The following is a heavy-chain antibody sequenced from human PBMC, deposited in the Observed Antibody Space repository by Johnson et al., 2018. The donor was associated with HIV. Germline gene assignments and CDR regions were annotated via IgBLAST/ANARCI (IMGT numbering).Heavy chain of an antibody. CDR2: IWYDGSNK. J-gene: IGHJ3*02. V-gene: IGHV3-33*06. CDR3: AKDHGKVVNDAFDI. CDR1: QFTFSSYG. D-gene: IGHD4-17*01. Sequence: QVQLVESGGGLAKPAWSPRLSCAASQFTFSSYGMHWVRQAPGKGLEWVAVIWYDGSNKYYADSVKGRFTISRDNSKNTLYLQMNSLRAEDTAVYYCAKDHGKVVNDAFDIWGQGTMFTVS.